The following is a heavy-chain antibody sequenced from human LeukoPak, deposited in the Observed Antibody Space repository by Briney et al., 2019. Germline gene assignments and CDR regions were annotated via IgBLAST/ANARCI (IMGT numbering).Heavy chain of an antibody. J-gene: IGHJ5*02. Sequence: SETLSLTCALYGGSFSGYYWSWIRQPPGKGLEWIGEINHSGSTNYNTSLKSRVTISVDTSKNQFSLKLSSVTAADTAVYYCARGDSDYDFWSGYYSDNWFDPWGQGTLVTVSS. CDR3: ARGDSDYDFWSGYYSDNWFDP. CDR2: INHSGST. D-gene: IGHD3-3*01. V-gene: IGHV4-34*01. CDR1: GGSFSGYY.